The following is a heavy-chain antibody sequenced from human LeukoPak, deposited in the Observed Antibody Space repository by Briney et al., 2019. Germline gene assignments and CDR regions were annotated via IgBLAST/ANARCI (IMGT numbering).Heavy chain of an antibody. CDR3: AREPPPIISMIVVVTESHFDY. V-gene: IGHV3-33*05. CDR1: AFTFSTYG. CDR2: ISYDGTNK. D-gene: IGHD3-22*01. Sequence: GGSLRLSCAASAFTFSTYGMHWVRQAPGKGLEWVAVISYDGTNKYYADSVKGRFTISRDNSKNTLYLQMNSLRAKDTAVYYCAREPPPIISMIVVVTESHFDYWGQGTLVTVSS. J-gene: IGHJ4*02.